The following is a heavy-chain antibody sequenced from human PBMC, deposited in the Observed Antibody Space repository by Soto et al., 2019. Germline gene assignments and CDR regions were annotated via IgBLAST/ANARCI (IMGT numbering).Heavy chain of an antibody. J-gene: IGHJ4*02. D-gene: IGHD2-2*02. CDR3: ATLAPRSEVRLLPIPT. Sequence: QVQLQQSGPRLVKPSGTLSLTCYVSGGSISSTNWWTWVRQPPGKGLKWIGEIYHTGNTNYNPSVRSRGTRAVDKSNNAFSMNLRAVTAADTAVYSWATLAPRSEVRLLPIPTWGRGILVTVSS. CDR1: GGSISSTNW. CDR2: IYHTGNT. V-gene: IGHV4-4*02.